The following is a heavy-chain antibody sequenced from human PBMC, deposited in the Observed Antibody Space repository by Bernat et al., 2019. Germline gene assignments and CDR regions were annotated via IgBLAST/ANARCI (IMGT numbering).Heavy chain of an antibody. CDR3: ARDSSPTTVTTFGDALDI. CDR2: IYSGGMT. V-gene: IGHV3-53*05. J-gene: IGHJ3*02. CDR1: GIIVSSNY. Sequence: EVQLVETGGDLIQPGGSLRLSCAASGIIVSSNYMSWIRQAPGKGLEWVSVIYSGGMTYYADSVKCRFTISRDNSKNTLYLQMNSLRVDDPAVYYCARDSSPTTVTTFGDALDIWGQGTVVTVSS. D-gene: IGHD3-16*01.